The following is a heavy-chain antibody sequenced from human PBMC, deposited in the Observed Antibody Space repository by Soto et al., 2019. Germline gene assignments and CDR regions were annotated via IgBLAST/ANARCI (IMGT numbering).Heavy chain of an antibody. CDR1: GGSISSSSYY. V-gene: IGHV4-39*01. Sequence: SETLSLTCTVSGGSISSSSYYWGWIRQPPGKGLEWIGSIYYSGSTYYNPSLKSRVTISVDTSKNQFSLKLSSVTAADTAVYYCARHMTPPTYYDFWSGYPPGGYFDYWGQGTLVTVSS. CDR2: IYYSGST. CDR3: ARHMTPPTYYDFWSGYPPGGYFDY. D-gene: IGHD3-3*01. J-gene: IGHJ4*02.